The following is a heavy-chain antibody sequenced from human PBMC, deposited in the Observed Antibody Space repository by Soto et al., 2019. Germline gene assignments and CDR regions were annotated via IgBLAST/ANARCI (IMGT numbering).Heavy chain of an antibody. D-gene: IGHD3-10*01. CDR2: INAANGDT. V-gene: IGHV1-3*01. J-gene: IGHJ4*02. CDR3: ARKEYFGSGSFHFDY. CDR1: GYTFTRYP. Sequence: QVQLVQSGAEVMKPGASVKVSCKAFGYTFTRYPIHWVRQTPGQRLEWMGYINAANGDTRYSHEFQGRVTFDRDASASTAYKQLSSLTSEDTAVYYCARKEYFGSGSFHFDYWGQGSLVTVSS.